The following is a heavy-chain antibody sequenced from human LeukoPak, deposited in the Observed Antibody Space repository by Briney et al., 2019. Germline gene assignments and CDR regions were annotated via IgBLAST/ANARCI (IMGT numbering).Heavy chain of an antibody. J-gene: IGHJ4*02. CDR2: IIPIFGTA. Sequence: SVKVSCKASGGTFSSYAISWVRQAPGQGLERMGGIIPIFGTANYAQKFQGRVTITADKSTSTAYMELSSLRSEDTAVYYCARGSFSGTMVRGVYIYYFDYWGQGTLVTVSS. D-gene: IGHD3-10*01. V-gene: IGHV1-69*06. CDR3: ARGSFSGTMVRGVYIYYFDY. CDR1: GGTFSSYA.